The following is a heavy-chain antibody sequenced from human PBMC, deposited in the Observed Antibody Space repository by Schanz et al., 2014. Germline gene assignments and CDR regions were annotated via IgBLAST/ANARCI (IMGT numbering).Heavy chain of an antibody. Sequence: QVQLVQSAPEVKKPGASVKVSCKASGYSFTTYGLNWVRQAPGQGPEWMGWISAFDDKTDYAQNFQGILIMTTDTSTTTVYMELRGLRSDDTAVYCGARETTIITGGAFDGWGQGTMVTVSS. D-gene: IGHD3-9*01. CDR2: ISAFDDKT. V-gene: IGHV1-18*01. CDR1: GYSFTTYG. CDR3: ARETTIITGGAFDG. J-gene: IGHJ3*01.